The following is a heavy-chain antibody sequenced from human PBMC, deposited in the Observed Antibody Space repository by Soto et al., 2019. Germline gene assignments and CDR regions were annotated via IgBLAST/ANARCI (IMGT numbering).Heavy chain of an antibody. V-gene: IGHV4-34*01. CDR1: GGSFSDYY. CDR3: ARLRFLPHWFDP. CDR2: INHSGST. J-gene: IGHJ5*02. D-gene: IGHD3-3*01. Sequence: SETLSLTCAVYGGSFSDYYWSWIRQPPGKGLEWIGEINHSGSTNYNPSLKSRVTISVDTSKNQFSLKLSSVTAADTAVYYCARLRFLPHWFDPWGQGTLVTVSS.